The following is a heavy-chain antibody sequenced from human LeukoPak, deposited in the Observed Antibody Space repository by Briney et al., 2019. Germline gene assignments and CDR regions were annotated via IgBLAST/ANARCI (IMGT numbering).Heavy chain of an antibody. CDR3: AKDDGYNLYYFDY. Sequence: PGRSPRLSCAASGFTFSSYGMHWVRQAPGKGLEWVAVISYDGSNKYYADSAKGRFTISRDNSKNTLYLQMNSLRAEDTAVYYCAKDDGYNLYYFDYWGQGTLVTVSS. V-gene: IGHV3-30*18. D-gene: IGHD5-12*01. CDR2: ISYDGSNK. J-gene: IGHJ4*02. CDR1: GFTFSSYG.